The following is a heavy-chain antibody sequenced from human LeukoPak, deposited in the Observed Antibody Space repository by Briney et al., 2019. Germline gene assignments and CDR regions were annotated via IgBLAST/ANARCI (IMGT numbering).Heavy chain of an antibody. Sequence: XYWSWIXQPPGKGLEWIGEINHSGSTNYNPSLKSRVTISVDTSKNQFSLKLSSVTAADTAVYYCARAYQGAFDIWGQGTMVTVSS. J-gene: IGHJ3*02. CDR1: XY. V-gene: IGHV4-34*01. CDR2: INHSGST. CDR3: ARAYQGAFDI.